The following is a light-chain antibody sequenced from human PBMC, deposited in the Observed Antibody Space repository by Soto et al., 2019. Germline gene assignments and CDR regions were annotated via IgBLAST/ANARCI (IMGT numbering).Light chain of an antibody. V-gene: IGLV1-40*01. CDR3: QSYDSSLYV. J-gene: IGLJ1*01. CDR2: GNS. CDR1: SSNIGAGYD. Sequence: QSVLTQPGSVSGAPGQRVTISCTGSSSNIGAGYDVHWYQQLPGTAPKLLIYGNSNRPSGVPDRFSASKSGTSASLAIPGLQAEDEADYYCQSYDSSLYVCGTGTKVTL.